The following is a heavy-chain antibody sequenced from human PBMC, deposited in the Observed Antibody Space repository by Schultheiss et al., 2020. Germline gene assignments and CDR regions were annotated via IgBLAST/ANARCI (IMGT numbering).Heavy chain of an antibody. V-gene: IGHV4-34*01. CDR1: GGSFSGYY. CDR3: ARGRGCSSTSCYDGMDV. D-gene: IGHD2-2*01. J-gene: IGHJ6*02. CDR2: INHSGST. Sequence: SQTLSLTCAVYGGSFSGYYWSWIRQPPGKGLEWIGEINHSGSTNYNPSLKSRVTISVDRSKNQFSLKLSSVTAADTAVYYCARGRGCSSTSCYDGMDVWGQGTTVTVSS.